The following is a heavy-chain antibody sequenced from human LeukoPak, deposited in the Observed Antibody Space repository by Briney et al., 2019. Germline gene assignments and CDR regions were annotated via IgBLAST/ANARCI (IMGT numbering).Heavy chain of an antibody. D-gene: IGHD5-18*01. CDR1: GFTFSSYA. V-gene: IGHV3-23*01. CDR2: ISGSGGST. J-gene: IGHJ4*02. CDR3: AKDPGYSYGYWSVYFDY. Sequence: GSLRLSCAASGFTFSSYAMSWVRQAPGKGLEWVSAISGSGGSTYYADSVKGRFTISRDNSKNTLYLQMNSLRAEDTAVYYCAKDPGYSYGYWSVYFDYWGQGTLVTVSS.